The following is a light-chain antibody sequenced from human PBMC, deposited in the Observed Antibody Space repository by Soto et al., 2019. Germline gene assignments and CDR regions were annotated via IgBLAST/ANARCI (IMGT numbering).Light chain of an antibody. CDR2: EST. CDR1: NSDVGTYNL. V-gene: IGLV2-23*01. J-gene: IGLJ2*01. CDR3: CSYAGNRTLV. Sequence: QSALTQPASVSGSPGQSITISCTGTNSDVGTYNLVSWYQQRPGKAPRLLIYESTKRPSGLSLRFSGSKYVNTASLTISGLQAEDEADYYCCSYAGNRTLVFGGGTKLTVL.